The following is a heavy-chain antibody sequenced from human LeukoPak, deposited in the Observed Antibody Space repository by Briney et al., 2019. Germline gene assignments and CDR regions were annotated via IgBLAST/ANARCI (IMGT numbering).Heavy chain of an antibody. CDR3: ARWAQPYHYYYMDV. Sequence: GGSLRLSCAASGFTFSDYYMSWIRQAPGKGLEWVSYISSSGSTIYYADSVKGRFTISRDNSKHTLYLQMNSLRDEDTAVYYCARWAQPYHYYYMDVWGKGTTVTISS. V-gene: IGHV3-11*01. J-gene: IGHJ6*03. CDR2: ISSSGSTI. CDR1: GFTFSDYY.